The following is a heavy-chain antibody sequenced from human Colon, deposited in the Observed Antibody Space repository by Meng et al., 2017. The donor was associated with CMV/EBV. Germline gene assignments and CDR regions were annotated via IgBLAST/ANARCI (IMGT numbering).Heavy chain of an antibody. J-gene: IGHJ4*02. CDR1: GYTFTSYD. D-gene: IGHD3-3*01. CDR3: ARGYDFWNGHYDY. V-gene: IGHV1-8*01. CDR2: MNPNSGNT. Sequence: ASVKVSCKASGYTFTSYDINWVRQATGQGLEWMGWMNPNSGNTGYAQKFQGRVTMTRNTSISTAYMELSSLRSDDTAVYYCARGYDFWNGHYDYWGQGTLVTVSS.